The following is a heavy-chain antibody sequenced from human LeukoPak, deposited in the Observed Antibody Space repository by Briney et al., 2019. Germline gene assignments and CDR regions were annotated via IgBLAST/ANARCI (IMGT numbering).Heavy chain of an antibody. J-gene: IGHJ2*01. Sequence: SVKVSCKTSGVIITNYAISWVRQAPGQGLEWLGVIIPIFGTSNYAQKFQGRVTITADKSTNTAYMELSSLRSEDTAVYYCARVAAAIPRWYFDLWGRGTLVTVSS. CDR2: IIPIFGTS. CDR3: ARVAAAIPRWYFDL. V-gene: IGHV1-69*06. D-gene: IGHD2-2*01. CDR1: GVIITNYA.